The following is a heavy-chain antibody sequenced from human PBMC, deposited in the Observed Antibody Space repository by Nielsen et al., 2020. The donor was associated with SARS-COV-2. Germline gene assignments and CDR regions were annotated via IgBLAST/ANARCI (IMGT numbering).Heavy chain of an antibody. V-gene: IGHV3-49*03. J-gene: IGHJ4*02. D-gene: IGHD3/OR15-3a*01. Sequence: GESLKISCPASGFTFGDSGMSWFRQAPGKGLEWVGFIRRNVYGGTTEYAASVKGRFTISRDDSKSTLYLQMNSLRAEDTAMYYCAKDRAIFMIYFTRGGPDYWGQGTLVTVSS. CDR1: GFTFGDSG. CDR3: AKDRAIFMIYFTRGGPDY. CDR2: IRRNVYGGTT.